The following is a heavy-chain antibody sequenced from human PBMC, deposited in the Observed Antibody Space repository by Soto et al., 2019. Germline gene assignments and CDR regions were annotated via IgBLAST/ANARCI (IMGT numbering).Heavy chain of an antibody. Sequence: ASVKVSCKASGYTFTSYGISWVRQAPGQGLEWMGWISAYNGNTNYAQKLQGRVTMTTDTSTSTAYMELRSLRSDDTAVYYCARGLVDIVVVVAAKGGSFDYWGQGTLVTVSS. CDR1: GYTFTSYG. CDR3: ARGLVDIVVVVAAKGGSFDY. V-gene: IGHV1-18*01. D-gene: IGHD2-15*01. CDR2: ISAYNGNT. J-gene: IGHJ4*02.